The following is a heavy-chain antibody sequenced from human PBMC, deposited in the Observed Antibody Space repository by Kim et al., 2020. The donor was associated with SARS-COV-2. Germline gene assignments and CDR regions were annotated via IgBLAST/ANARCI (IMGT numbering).Heavy chain of an antibody. CDR2: IDWAEDK. CDR1: GFSLNTSGMC. CDR3: ARSGSLYHDGSGSSYFIDSFDI. D-gene: IGHD6-19*01. V-gene: IGHV2-70*01. Sequence: SGPTLVNPTQTLTLTCTFSGFSLNTSGMCVNWIRQPPGKALEWLALIDWAEDKYYSTSLKTRLSVSKEPSKNQVVLTMTNMDPVDTATYYCARSGSLYHDGSGSSYFIDSFDIWGQATSVTVSS. J-gene: IGHJ3*02.